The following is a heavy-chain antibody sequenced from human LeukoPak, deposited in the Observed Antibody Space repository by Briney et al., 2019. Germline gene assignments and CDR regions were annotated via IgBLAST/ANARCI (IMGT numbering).Heavy chain of an antibody. D-gene: IGHD5-18*01. CDR3: ARDGGYSYGYYYYMDA. CDR1: GGSISSYY. Sequence: SETLSLTCTVSGGSISSYYWSWIRQPPGKGLEWVGHIYYSGSTNYNPSLKSRVTISVDTYKNQFSLKLSSVTTADTAVYYCARDGGYSYGYYYYMDAWGKGTTVTVSS. CDR2: IYYSGST. V-gene: IGHV4-59*01. J-gene: IGHJ6*03.